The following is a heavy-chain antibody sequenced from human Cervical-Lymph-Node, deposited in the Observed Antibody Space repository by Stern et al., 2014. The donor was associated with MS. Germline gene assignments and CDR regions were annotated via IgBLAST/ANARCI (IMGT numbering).Heavy chain of an antibody. CDR1: GFTFSSHG. J-gene: IGHJ6*02. CDR3: ARDPAGGEFWSGYSMDV. Sequence: VQLVESGGGAVQPGRSLRLSGAASGFTFSSHGMHWVRQAPGKGLEWVEVISDDGSNKYYADSVKGRFTISRDNTKNTLYLQMNSLRGEDTAVFYCARDPAGGEFWSGYSMDVWGQGTTVTVSS. D-gene: IGHD3-3*01. V-gene: IGHV3-30*03. CDR2: ISDDGSNK.